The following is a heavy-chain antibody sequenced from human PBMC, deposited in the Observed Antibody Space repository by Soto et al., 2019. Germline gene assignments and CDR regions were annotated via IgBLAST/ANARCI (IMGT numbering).Heavy chain of an antibody. CDR2: INPANGDT. CDR3: ARKDYYGSGIYYFDY. J-gene: IGHJ4*02. D-gene: IGHD3-10*01. V-gene: IGHV1-3*01. CDR1: GYIFTTYP. Sequence: ASVKVSCKFSGYIFTTYPIHWVRQAPGQSLEWMGWINPANGDTGYSQNFQGRVTITRDTSARAAYMELSSLRSEDTAVYYCARKDYYGSGIYYFDYWGQGTLVTVSS.